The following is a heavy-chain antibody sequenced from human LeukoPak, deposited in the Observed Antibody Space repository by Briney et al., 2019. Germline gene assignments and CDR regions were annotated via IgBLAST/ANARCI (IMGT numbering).Heavy chain of an antibody. V-gene: IGHV1-46*01. CDR1: GYTFTSYY. CDR2: INPSGGST. Sequence: GASVKVSCKASGYTFTSYYMHWVRQAPGQGLEWMGIINPSGGSTSYAQKFQGRVTMTRDTYTSTVYMELSSLRSEDTAVYYRVRLDDSSVWYRYWGQGTLVTVSS. CDR3: VRLDDSSVWYRY. J-gene: IGHJ4*02. D-gene: IGHD6-19*01.